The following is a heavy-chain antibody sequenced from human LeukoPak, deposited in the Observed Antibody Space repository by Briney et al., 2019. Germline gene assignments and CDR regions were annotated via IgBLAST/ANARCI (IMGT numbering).Heavy chain of an antibody. D-gene: IGHD3-10*01. CDR3: ARLLLEYYYGSGSYYKGALDY. Sequence: GGSLRFSCAASGFTFDDYAMHWVRQAPGKGLEWVSLISWDGGSTYYADSVKGRFTISRDNAKNSLYLQMNSLRAEDTAVYYCARLLLEYYYGSGSYYKGALDYWGQGTLVTVSS. CDR1: GFTFDDYA. J-gene: IGHJ4*02. CDR2: ISWDGGST. V-gene: IGHV3-43D*03.